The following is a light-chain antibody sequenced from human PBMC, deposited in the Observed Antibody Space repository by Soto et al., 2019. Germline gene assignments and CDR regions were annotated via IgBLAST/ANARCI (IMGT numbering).Light chain of an antibody. V-gene: IGKV4-1*01. Sequence: DIVMTQSPDSLAVSLGERATINCKSSQSVLYSSNNMNYLAWYQQKPGQPPKLLIYWASTRESGVPDRFSGSGSATDFTLTISSLQAEDGAVYYCQQYYSTPLTFGPGTKVDIK. CDR2: WAS. CDR1: QSVLYSSNNMNY. CDR3: QQYYSTPLT. J-gene: IGKJ3*01.